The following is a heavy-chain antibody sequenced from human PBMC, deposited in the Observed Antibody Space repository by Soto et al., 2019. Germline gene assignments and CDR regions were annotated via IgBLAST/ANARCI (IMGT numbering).Heavy chain of an antibody. V-gene: IGHV4-59*01. J-gene: IGHJ4*02. CDR2: ISHTGIT. CDR3: ARKKYYFDY. Sequence: SETLSLTCTVSGGSISGYFWTWIRQPPGKGLEWIGYISHTGITNYNSSLKSRVTMSVDTSKNQFSLRVSSLTAADTAVYYCARKKYYFDYWGQGIRVTDSS. CDR1: GGSISGYF.